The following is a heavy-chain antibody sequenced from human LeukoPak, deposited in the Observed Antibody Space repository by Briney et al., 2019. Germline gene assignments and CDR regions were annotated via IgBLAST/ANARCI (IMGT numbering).Heavy chain of an antibody. CDR2: ISYDGSNK. Sequence: GRSLRLSCAASRFTFSSYGMHWVRQAPGKGLEWVAVISYDGSNKYYADSVKGRFTISRDNSKNTLYLQMNSLRAEDTAVSYCAKEPDDKEYYFDYWGQGTLVTVSS. D-gene: IGHD1-14*01. J-gene: IGHJ4*02. V-gene: IGHV3-30*18. CDR3: AKEPDDKEYYFDY. CDR1: RFTFSSYG.